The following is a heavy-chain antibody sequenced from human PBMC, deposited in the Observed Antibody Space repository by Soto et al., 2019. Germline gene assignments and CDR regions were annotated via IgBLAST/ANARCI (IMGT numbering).Heavy chain of an antibody. CDR2: ISRDGNNK. CDR1: GFTFSRYA. V-gene: IGHV3-30*03. D-gene: IGHD2-8*01. J-gene: IGHJ1*01. Sequence: GGSLRLSFSASGFTFSRYAMHWVRQAPGEGLEWVAVISRDGNNKYYYSSVKGRFTVSRDNSNNTVYLSMSSLRPDDTAVFHCARSRNGAVPHSINFWGQATLVTASS. CDR3: ARSRNGAVPHSINF.